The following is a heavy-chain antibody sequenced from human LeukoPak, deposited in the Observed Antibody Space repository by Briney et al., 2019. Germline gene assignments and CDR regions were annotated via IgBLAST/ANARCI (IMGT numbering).Heavy chain of an antibody. V-gene: IGHV3-23*01. CDR2: ISGSGGST. Sequence: GGSLRLSCAASGFTFSSYAMSWVRQAPGKGLEWVSAISGSGGSTYYADSVKGRFTISRDNSKNTLYLQMNSLRAEDTAVYYCTKDPYHLGYSSSWYEVDYWGQGTLVTVSS. J-gene: IGHJ4*02. CDR3: TKDPYHLGYSSSWYEVDY. CDR1: GFTFSSYA. D-gene: IGHD6-13*01.